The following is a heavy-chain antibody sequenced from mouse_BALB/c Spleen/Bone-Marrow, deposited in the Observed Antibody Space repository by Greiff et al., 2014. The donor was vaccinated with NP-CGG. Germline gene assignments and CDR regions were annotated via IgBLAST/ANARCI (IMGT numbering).Heavy chain of an antibody. J-gene: IGHJ4*01. Sequence: EVQLVESGGDLVYPGGSLKLSCAASGFTFSPYGMSWVRQTPDTRLEWVATINSGGTNTYYPDSMKGRFTISRDNAKNTLYLQMSSLRSEDTAMYYCTRRGIYDKRTAMDYWGRGTSVTVSS. CDR2: INSGGTNT. CDR3: TRRGIYDKRTAMDY. D-gene: IGHD2-12*01. V-gene: IGHV5-6*01. CDR1: GFTFSPYG.